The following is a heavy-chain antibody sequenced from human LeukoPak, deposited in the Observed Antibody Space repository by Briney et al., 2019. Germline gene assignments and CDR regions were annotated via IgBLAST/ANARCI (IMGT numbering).Heavy chain of an antibody. J-gene: IGHJ4*02. Sequence: WASVKVSCKASGYTFTSYGISWVRQAPGQGLEWMGWISAYNGNTTYAQKLQGRVTMTTDTSTSTAYMELRSLRSEDTAVYYCARDQRGGTKYSSGWYYFDYWGQGTLVTVSS. CDR3: ARDQRGGTKYSSGWYYFDY. CDR2: ISAYNGNT. V-gene: IGHV1-18*01. D-gene: IGHD6-19*01. CDR1: GYTFTSYG.